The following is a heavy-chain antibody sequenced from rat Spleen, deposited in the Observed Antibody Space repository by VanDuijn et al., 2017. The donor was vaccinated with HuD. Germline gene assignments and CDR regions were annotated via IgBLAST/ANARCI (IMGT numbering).Heavy chain of an antibody. Sequence: EVQLVESGGGLVQPGRSLKLSCAASGFIFSNAAMYWVRQAPGKGLEWVASISTGGGNSYYRDSVKGRFTISRDNAKSTLYLQMDSLRSEDTATYYCTRQWDYWGQGVLVTVSS. CDR2: ISTGGGNS. V-gene: IGHV5-25*01. CDR3: TRQWDY. CDR1: GFIFSNAA. J-gene: IGHJ2*01.